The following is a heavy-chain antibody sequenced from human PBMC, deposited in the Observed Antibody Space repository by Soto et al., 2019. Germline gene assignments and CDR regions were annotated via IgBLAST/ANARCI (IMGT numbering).Heavy chain of an antibody. CDR3: ARDKVAVAGMVYYFDY. CDR2: IYHSGST. D-gene: IGHD6-19*01. Sequence: SETLSLTCAVSGGSISSSNWWSWVRQPPGKGLEWIGEIYHSGSTNYNPSLKSRVTISVDKSKNQFSLKLSSVTAADTAVYYCARDKVAVAGMVYYFDYWGQGTLVTVSS. J-gene: IGHJ4*02. CDR1: GGSISSSNW. V-gene: IGHV4-4*02.